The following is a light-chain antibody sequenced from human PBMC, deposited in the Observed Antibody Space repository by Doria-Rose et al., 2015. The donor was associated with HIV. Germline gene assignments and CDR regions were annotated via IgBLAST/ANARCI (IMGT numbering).Light chain of an antibody. Sequence: VLTQSPGTLSLSPRERATLSCRASQRVKSSYLAWYQQKPVQDPRLIIYDASTRATGIPDRSSGSGSGTDFTLTISRLEPEDVAVYYCQQYGTSRGTFGQGTRLEIK. CDR3: QQYGTSRGT. J-gene: IGKJ5*01. CDR2: DAS. CDR1: QRVKSSY. V-gene: IGKV3-20*01.